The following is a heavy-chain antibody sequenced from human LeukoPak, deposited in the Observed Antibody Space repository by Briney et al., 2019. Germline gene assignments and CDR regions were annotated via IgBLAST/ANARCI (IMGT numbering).Heavy chain of an antibody. CDR2: ISDDGRSK. V-gene: IGHV3-30*18. J-gene: IGHJ4*02. CDR1: GFSFISYG. CDR3: AKRPSDYGDYVSYFDY. D-gene: IGHD4-17*01. Sequence: GGSPRLSCAASGFSFISYGMHWVRQAPGKGLEWAGVISDDGRSKDYADSVKGRFTISRDNSKDTLYLQMNSPRDEDTAVYYCAKRPSDYGDYVSYFDYWGQGTLVTVSS.